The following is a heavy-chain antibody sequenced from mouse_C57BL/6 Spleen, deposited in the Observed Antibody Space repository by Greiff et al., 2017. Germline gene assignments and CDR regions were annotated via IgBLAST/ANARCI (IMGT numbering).Heavy chain of an antibody. CDR3: ARSWDYFDY. J-gene: IGHJ2*01. D-gene: IGHD4-1*01. Sequence: EVMLVESGGGLVKPGGSLKLSCAASGFTFSDYGMHWVRQAPEKGLEWVAYISGGSSTIYYADTVKGRFTISRDNAKNTLFLQMTSLRSEDTAMYYCARSWDYFDYWGQGTTLTVSS. V-gene: IGHV5-17*01. CDR1: GFTFSDYG. CDR2: ISGGSSTI.